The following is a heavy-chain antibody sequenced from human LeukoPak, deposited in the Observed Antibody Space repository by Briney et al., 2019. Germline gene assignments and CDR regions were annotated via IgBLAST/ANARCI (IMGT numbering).Heavy chain of an antibody. CDR1: GGTFSSYA. Sequence: SVKVSCKASGGTFSSYAISWVRQAPGQGLEWMGGIIPIFGTANYAQKFQGRVTITADESTSTAYMELSSLRSEDTAVYYCARRLLQLWAQFDYWGQGTLVTVSS. CDR3: ARRLLQLWAQFDY. J-gene: IGHJ4*02. V-gene: IGHV1-69*13. CDR2: IIPIFGTA. D-gene: IGHD5-18*01.